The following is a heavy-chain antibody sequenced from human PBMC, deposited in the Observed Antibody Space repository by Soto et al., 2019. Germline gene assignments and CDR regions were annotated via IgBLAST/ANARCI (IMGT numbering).Heavy chain of an antibody. J-gene: IGHJ4*02. Sequence: QITLKESGPTLVKPTQTLTLTCTFSGFSLSTSGVGVGWIRQPPGKALEWLALIYWDDDKRYSPSLRSRLTLTKDTSKNQVVLTMPHMDPVDTATYYCAHGGPYNSYVGMLDYWGQGTLVTVSS. V-gene: IGHV2-5*02. CDR2: IYWDDDK. CDR1: GFSLSTSGVG. D-gene: IGHD1-26*01. CDR3: AHGGPYNSYVGMLDY.